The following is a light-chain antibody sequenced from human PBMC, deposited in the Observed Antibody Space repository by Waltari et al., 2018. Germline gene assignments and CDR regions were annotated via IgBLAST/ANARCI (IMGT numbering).Light chain of an antibody. J-gene: IGLJ2*01. CDR1: SSTIGAAHD. V-gene: IGLV1-40*01. CDR2: GNN. CDR3: QSYDSSLSGVV. Sequence: QSVLTQAPSVSGAPGQTVTIPCPGSSSTIGAAHDVHWYQYLPRTAPKLLIYGNNNRPSGVPDRFSGSKSGTSASLAITGLRAEDEADYYCQSYDSSLSGVVFGGGTKLTVL.